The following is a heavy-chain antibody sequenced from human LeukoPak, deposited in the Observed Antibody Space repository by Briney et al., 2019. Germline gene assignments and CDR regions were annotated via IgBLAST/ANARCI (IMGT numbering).Heavy chain of an antibody. CDR2: ISGSGGT. CDR1: GFTFSSYG. CDR3: AKEDFRDHTTGFDS. D-gene: IGHD1-1*01. V-gene: IGHV3-23*01. Sequence: GGSLRLSCAASGFTFSSYGMHWVRQAPGRGLEWVSAISGSGGTYYIASVKGRFIVSRDNSRNTLYLQLNSLRAEDTAIYYCAKEDFRDHTTGFDSWGQGTLVTVSS. J-gene: IGHJ5*01.